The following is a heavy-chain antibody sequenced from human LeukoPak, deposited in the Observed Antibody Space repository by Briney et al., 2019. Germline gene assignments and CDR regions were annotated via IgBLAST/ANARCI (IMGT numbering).Heavy chain of an antibody. J-gene: IGHJ4*02. CDR2: ISSSSSYI. Sequence: GGSLRLSCAASGFTFSSYSMNWVRQAPGKGLEWVSSISSSSSYIYYADSVKGRFTISRDNAKNSLHLQMNSLRAEDTAVYYCASLLSVIPSDYWGQGTLVTVSS. CDR1: GFTFSSYS. V-gene: IGHV3-21*01. D-gene: IGHD2-21*01. CDR3: ASLLSVIPSDY.